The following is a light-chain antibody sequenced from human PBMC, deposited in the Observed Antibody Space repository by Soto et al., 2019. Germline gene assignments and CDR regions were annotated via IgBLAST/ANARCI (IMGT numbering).Light chain of an antibody. CDR1: SSDIGNNY. J-gene: IGLJ2*01. CDR3: GTCDSSLSAVV. V-gene: IGLV1-51*01. Sequence: QSVLTQPPSVSAAPGPRVTISCSGSSSDIGNNYVSWYQQLPGTAPKLLIYDNNKRPSGIPDRFSGSKSGTSATLGITGLQTGDEADYYCGTCDSSLSAVVFGGGTQLTVL. CDR2: DNN.